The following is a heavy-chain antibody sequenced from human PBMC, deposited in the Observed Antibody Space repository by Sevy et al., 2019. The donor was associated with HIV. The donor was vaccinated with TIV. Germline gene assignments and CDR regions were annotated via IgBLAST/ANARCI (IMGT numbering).Heavy chain of an antibody. CDR3: AGSSGYSGYDSIDS. CDR1: GDSISIYY. D-gene: IGHD5-12*01. V-gene: IGHV4-59*01. Sequence: SETLSLTCTVSGDSISIYYWSWIRQPPGKGLERIGYIHYSGSTKYNPSLESRVSISVDTPKNQFSLKLSSVTAADTAVYYCAGSSGYSGYDSIDSWGQGTLVTVSS. CDR2: IHYSGST. J-gene: IGHJ4*02.